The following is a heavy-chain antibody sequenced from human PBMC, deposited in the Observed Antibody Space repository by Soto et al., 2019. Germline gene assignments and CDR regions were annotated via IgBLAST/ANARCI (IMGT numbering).Heavy chain of an antibody. CDR1: GFTFSSYA. V-gene: IGHV3-53*01. CDR3: ARLESDSHFDY. J-gene: IGHJ4*02. CDR2: IYSGGST. Sequence: GGSLRLSCAASGFTFSSYAMSWVRQAPGKGLEWVSVIYSGGSTYYADSVKGRFTISRDNSKNTLYLQMNSLRAEDTAVYYCARLESDSHFDYWGQGTLVTVSS. D-gene: IGHD2-21*02.